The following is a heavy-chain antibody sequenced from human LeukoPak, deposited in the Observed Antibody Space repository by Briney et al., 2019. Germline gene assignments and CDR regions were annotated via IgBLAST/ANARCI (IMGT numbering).Heavy chain of an antibody. V-gene: IGHV4-31*03. CDR3: ANSLPTVSTRNYFDY. J-gene: IGHJ4*02. CDR1: DDSISRRGYY. Sequence: PSETLSLTCSVSDDSISRRGYYWIWIRQRPGMGLEWMSYIYYNGRNENPYYNLALKSRVTMSIDTGEKHFSLRLTSVTAADTAVYYCANSLPTVSTRNYFDYWGQGTLVIVSS. CDR2: IYYNGRNENP. D-gene: IGHD5/OR15-5a*01.